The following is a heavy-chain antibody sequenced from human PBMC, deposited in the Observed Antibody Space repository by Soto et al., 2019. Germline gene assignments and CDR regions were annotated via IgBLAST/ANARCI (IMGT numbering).Heavy chain of an antibody. CDR2: IHTSGTT. J-gene: IGHJ4*02. Sequence: QVQLQESGPGLVKPSETLSLICTVSGVSISGYYWSWIRQPPGKGLEWSGYIHTSGTTDYDPSLRRRVTITVDASKNQFSLKLTSVTATDTAVYYCARDFVLHCSSTRCDPFYFDSWGQGTLVTVSS. V-gene: IGHV4-59*01. CDR3: ARDFVLHCSSTRCDPFYFDS. D-gene: IGHD2-2*01. CDR1: GVSISGYY.